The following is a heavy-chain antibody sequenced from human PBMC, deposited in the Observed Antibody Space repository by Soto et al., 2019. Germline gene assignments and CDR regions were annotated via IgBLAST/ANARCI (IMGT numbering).Heavy chain of an antibody. D-gene: IGHD6-13*01. Sequence: SVKVSWEASLGTFNSYTINWGRTATGQGIEWMGRIIPILGIANYAQKFQGRVTITADKSTSTAYMELSSLRSEDTAVYYCAREVAAAPAYWGQGTLVTVSS. CDR3: AREVAAAPAY. V-gene: IGHV1-69*04. CDR1: LGTFNSYT. CDR2: IIPILGIA. J-gene: IGHJ4*02.